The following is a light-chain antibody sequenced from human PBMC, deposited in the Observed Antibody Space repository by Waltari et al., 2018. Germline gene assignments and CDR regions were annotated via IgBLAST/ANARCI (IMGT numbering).Light chain of an antibody. CDR2: KAS. CDR1: KNITIW. J-gene: IGKJ1*01. CDR3: QQYDTYPWT. V-gene: IGKV1-5*03. Sequence: DIQMTQSPSTLSASVGDRVTITCRASKNITIWLTWYQQKPGKAPNLPIYKASSLQSGVPSRFSGSGSGTEFALTINSLQPDDFATYYCQQYDTYPWTFGHGTKVEIK.